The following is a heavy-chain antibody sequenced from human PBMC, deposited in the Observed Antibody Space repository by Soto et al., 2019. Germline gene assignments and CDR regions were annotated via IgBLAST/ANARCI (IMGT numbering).Heavy chain of an antibody. D-gene: IGHD3-3*01. V-gene: IGHV3-23*01. CDR2: ISGSGGST. J-gene: IGHJ4*02. CDR1: GFTFSSYA. CDR3: AKDLAIFGVVTYFDY. Sequence: GGSLRLSCAASGFTFSSYAMIWVRQAPGKGLEWVSAISGSGGSTYYADSVKGRFTISRDNSKNTLYLQMNSLRAEDTAVYYCAKDLAIFGVVTYFDYWGQGTLVTV.